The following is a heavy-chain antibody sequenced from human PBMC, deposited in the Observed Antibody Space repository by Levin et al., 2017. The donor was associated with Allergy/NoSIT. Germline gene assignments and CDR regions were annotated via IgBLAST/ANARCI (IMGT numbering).Heavy chain of an antibody. J-gene: IGHJ4*02. Sequence: GASVKVSCKASGYTFTGYYMHWVRQAPGQGLEWMGWIDPNSGDRNSAHKFQGRVTMTRDTSINTAYMELTRLRSDDTAVYYCARDPSGYTNTWRPIGIDYWGQGTLVTVSS. CDR3: ARDPSGYTNTWRPIGIDY. V-gene: IGHV1-2*02. CDR1: GYTFTGYY. D-gene: IGHD6-13*01. CDR2: IDPNSGDR.